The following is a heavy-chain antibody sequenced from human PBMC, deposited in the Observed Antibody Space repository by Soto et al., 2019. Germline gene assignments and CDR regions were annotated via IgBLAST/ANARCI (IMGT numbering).Heavy chain of an antibody. V-gene: IGHV4-31*01. J-gene: IGHJ4*02. CDR2: IYYSGST. Sequence: QVQLQESGPGLVKPSQTLSLTCTVSGGAISSGDYYWSWIRQHPGKVLEWIGYIYYSGSTYYNPHLQSPVTTSVATSKPRFSLTLRSVTAADTAVYYCARAHYCYESTGYFPYWGQGSLVTVSS. CDR3: ARAHYCYESTGYFPY. D-gene: IGHD3-22*01. CDR1: GGAISSGDYY.